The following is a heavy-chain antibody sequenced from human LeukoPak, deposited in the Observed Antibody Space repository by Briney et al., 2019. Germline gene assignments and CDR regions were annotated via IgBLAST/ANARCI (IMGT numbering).Heavy chain of an antibody. CDR1: GFTFSSYS. CDR2: ISGSGSST. CDR3: AKDPVTHYYYYYYMDV. Sequence: PGGSLRLSCAASGFTFSSYSMNWVRQAPGKGPEWVSAISGSGSSTYYADSVKGRFTISRDNSKNTLYLQMNSLRVEDTAVYYCAKDPVTHYYYYYYMDVWGKGTTVTVSS. V-gene: IGHV3-23*01. J-gene: IGHJ6*03. D-gene: IGHD4-23*01.